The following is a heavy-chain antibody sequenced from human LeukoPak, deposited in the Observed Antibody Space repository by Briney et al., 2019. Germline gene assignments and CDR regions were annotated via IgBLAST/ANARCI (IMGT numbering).Heavy chain of an antibody. Sequence: GESLKISCKGSGYSFTSYWIGWVRQMPGKGLEWMGIICPGDSDTRYSPSFQGQVTISADKSISTAYLQWSSLKASDTAMYYCARNGYSYGYYMDVWGKGTTVTVSS. J-gene: IGHJ6*03. CDR3: ARNGYSYGYYMDV. CDR1: GYSFTSYW. D-gene: IGHD5-18*01. V-gene: IGHV5-51*01. CDR2: ICPGDSDT.